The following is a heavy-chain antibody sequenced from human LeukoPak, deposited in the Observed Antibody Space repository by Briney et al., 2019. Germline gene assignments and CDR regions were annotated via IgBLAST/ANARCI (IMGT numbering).Heavy chain of an antibody. CDR3: AKDGAAFTMIGEYFQH. CDR1: GFYVSRYS. CDR2: INSYGTYT. V-gene: IGHV3-21*04. D-gene: IGHD3-22*01. J-gene: IGHJ1*01. Sequence: TGGSLRLSCAVSGFYVSRYSMNWVRQAQGKGLEWVASINSYGTYTYYADSVKGRFTISRDNAKNSLYLQMNSLRAEDTALYYCAKDGAAFTMIGEYFQHWGQGTLVTVSS.